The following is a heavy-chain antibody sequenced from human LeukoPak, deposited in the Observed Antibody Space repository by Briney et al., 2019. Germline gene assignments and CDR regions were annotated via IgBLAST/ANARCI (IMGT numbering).Heavy chain of an antibody. V-gene: IGHV3-23*01. CDR1: GFTFTTYA. CDR3: AKRLPYYFDY. CDR2: ISGSGGST. D-gene: IGHD4-11*01. J-gene: IGHJ4*02. Sequence: HPGGSLRLSCAASGFTFTTYAMTWVRQAPGKGLEWVSAISGSGGSTYYADSVKGRFTISRDNSKSTLYLHMNSLRAEDTAVYYCAKRLPYYFDYWGQGTLVTVSS.